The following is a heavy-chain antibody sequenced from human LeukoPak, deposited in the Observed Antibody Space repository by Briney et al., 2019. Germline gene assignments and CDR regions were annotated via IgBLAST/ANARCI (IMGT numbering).Heavy chain of an antibody. J-gene: IGHJ4*02. D-gene: IGHD2-15*01. V-gene: IGHV3-11*04. CDR2: ISGSGRAI. CDR1: GFTFSDYY. Sequence: PGGSLRLSCTASGFTFSDYYMSWIRQGPGKGLQWVSYISGSGRAIYYADSVKGRFTISRDNAKNSLYLEMNSLRAEDTALYYCARHVGGYCGGGTCHFFDYWGQGTLVTVSS. CDR3: ARHVGGYCGGGTCHFFDY.